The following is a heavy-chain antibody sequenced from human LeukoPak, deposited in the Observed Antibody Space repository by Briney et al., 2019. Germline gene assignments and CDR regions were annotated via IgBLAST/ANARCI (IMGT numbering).Heavy chain of an antibody. J-gene: IGHJ5*02. V-gene: IGHV3-9*01. CDR1: GFTFDDYA. D-gene: IGHD2-2*01. CDR3: AKGGCGSTSCYYSDP. CDR2: ISWNSGSI. Sequence: GGSLRLSCAASGFTFDDYAMHWVRQAPGKGLEWVSGISWNSGSIGYADSVKGRFTISRDNAKNSLYLQMNSLRAEDTALYYCAKGGCGSTSCYYSDPWGQGTLVTVSS.